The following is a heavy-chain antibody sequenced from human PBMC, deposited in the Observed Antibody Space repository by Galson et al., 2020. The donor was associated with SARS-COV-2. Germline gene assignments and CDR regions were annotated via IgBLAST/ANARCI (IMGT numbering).Heavy chain of an antibody. D-gene: IGHD6-19*01. V-gene: IGHV3-23*01. CDR2: ISGSGGST. CDR1: GFTFTNYA. Sequence: GGSLRLSCAASGFTFTNYAMNWVRQAPGKGLEWVSVISGSGGSTYYADSVKGRFTISRDNSKNTLHLQMNSLRDEDTAVYYCAKGGGPTAVAGTNYWGQGTQVTVSS. J-gene: IGHJ4*02. CDR3: AKGGGPTAVAGTNY.